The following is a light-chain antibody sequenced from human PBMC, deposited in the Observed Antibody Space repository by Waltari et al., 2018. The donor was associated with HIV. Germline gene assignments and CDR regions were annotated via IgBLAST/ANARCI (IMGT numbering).Light chain of an antibody. CDR1: TSNIGPHHD. J-gene: IGLJ3*02. Sequence: SVLMQPPSVSGAPGQRVTISCTGNTSNIGPHHDVHWYQHFQGTAPQLLIYGDSSRPSGVPDRVSGSKAGTSASLAITGLQAEDEGYYYCQSYDNTLSGSRVFGGGTKVTVL. V-gene: IGLV1-40*01. CDR2: GDS. CDR3: QSYDNTLSGSRV.